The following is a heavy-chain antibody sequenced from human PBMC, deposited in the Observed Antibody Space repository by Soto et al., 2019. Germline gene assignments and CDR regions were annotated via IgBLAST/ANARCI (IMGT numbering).Heavy chain of an antibody. CDR3: ARVIDIVATGGNAFYI. J-gene: IGHJ3*02. V-gene: IGHV4-31*03. CDR1: GGSISSGGYY. Sequence: QVQLKESGPGLVKPSQTLSLTCTVSGGSISSGGYYWSWIRQHPGKGLEWIGYIYYSGSTYYNPSLKSRITISADTSKNQCSLKLSSVTAADTAVYYWARVIDIVATGGNAFYIWDQGTMVTVSS. D-gene: IGHD5-12*01. CDR2: IYYSGST.